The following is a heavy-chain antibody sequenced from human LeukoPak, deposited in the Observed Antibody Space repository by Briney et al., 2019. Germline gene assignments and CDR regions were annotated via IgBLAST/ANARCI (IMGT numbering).Heavy chain of an antibody. CDR1: IFSCNSYV. CDR3: AKVSGRIQIWPQPFGDGMDV. Sequence: PGGSLRLSCAASIFSCNSYVMSWVRQAPGKGLECVSGISATGDNTYYADSVKGRFTISRDNSKNTLYLQMNSLRVEDTAVYYCAKVSGRIQIWPQPFGDGMDVWGQGTTVTVSS. J-gene: IGHJ6*02. V-gene: IGHV3-23*01. D-gene: IGHD5-18*01. CDR2: ISATGDNT.